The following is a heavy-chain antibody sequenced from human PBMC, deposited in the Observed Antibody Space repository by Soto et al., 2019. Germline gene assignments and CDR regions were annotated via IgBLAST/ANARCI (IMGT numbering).Heavy chain of an antibody. CDR2: INPKSGGT. V-gene: IGHV1-2*04. J-gene: IGHJ6*02. Sequence: ASVRVSCKASGYSFTDYHIHWVRQAPGQGLEWLGRINPKSGGTSTAQKFQGWVTMTTDTSISTASMELTRLTSDDTAIYYCARGDSTDCSNGVCSFFYNHDMDVWGQGTTVTVS. D-gene: IGHD2-8*01. CDR3: ARGDSTDCSNGVCSFFYNHDMDV. CDR1: GYSFTDYH.